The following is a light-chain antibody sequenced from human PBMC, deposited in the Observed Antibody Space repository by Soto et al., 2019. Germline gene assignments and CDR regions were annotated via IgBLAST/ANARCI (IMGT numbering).Light chain of an antibody. Sequence: QSVLTQPPSASGTPGQRVTISCSGTSSDIGSDHFNWYQQVPGTAPKLLIYANNQRPSAVPDRFSVSKSGTSTALAIGGRQSAEEDDYYCGAWDDSLKGWVFGGGTKLTVL. V-gene: IGLV1-44*01. CDR3: GAWDDSLKGWV. J-gene: IGLJ3*02. CDR1: SSDIGSDH. CDR2: ANN.